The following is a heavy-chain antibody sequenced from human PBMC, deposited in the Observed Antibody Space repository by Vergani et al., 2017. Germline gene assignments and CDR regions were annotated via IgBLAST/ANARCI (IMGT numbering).Heavy chain of an antibody. CDR1: GFTFSSYW. CDR3: ARYGSGNYYYYYGMDV. D-gene: IGHD3-10*01. CDR2: INSDGSTT. V-gene: IGHV3-74*01. J-gene: IGHJ6*02. Sequence: EVQLVESGGGLVQPGGSLRLSCAASGFTFSSYWMHWVRQAPGKGLVSVSYINSDGSTTSYADSVKGRITISRDNAKNTLYLRMNSLRAEDTAVYYCARYGSGNYYYYYGMDVWGQGTTVTVSS.